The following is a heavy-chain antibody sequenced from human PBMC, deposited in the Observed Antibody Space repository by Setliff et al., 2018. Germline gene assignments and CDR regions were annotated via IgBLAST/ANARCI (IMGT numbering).Heavy chain of an antibody. CDR2: IFYSGST. J-gene: IGHJ6*03. D-gene: IGHD4-17*01. V-gene: IGHV4-61*01. Sequence: PSETLSLTCTVSGGSVSISSYYWSWIRQPPGKGLEWIGYIFYSGSTKYNPSLKSRVTISVDTSKNQFSLKLTSVTAADTAVYYCARDSRVHGDYYYHMDVWGKGTTVTVSS. CDR3: ARDSRVHGDYYYHMDV. CDR1: GGSVSISSYY.